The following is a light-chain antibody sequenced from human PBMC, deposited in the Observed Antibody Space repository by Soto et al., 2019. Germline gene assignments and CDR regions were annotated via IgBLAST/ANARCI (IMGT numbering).Light chain of an antibody. J-gene: IGLJ1*01. CDR3: SSYTRSSTYL. Sequence: QSALTQPASVSGSPGQSITISCTGTSSDVGAYNSVSWYQQHPDKAPKLIIYEVSYRPSGISDRFSGSKSDNTASLTISGLHTEDEADYYCSSYTRSSTYLFGTGTKLTVL. CDR1: SSDVGAYNS. V-gene: IGLV2-14*03. CDR2: EVS.